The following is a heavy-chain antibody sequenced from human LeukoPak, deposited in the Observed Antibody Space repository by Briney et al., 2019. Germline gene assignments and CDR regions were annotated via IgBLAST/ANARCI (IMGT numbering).Heavy chain of an antibody. CDR2: INHSGST. J-gene: IGHJ4*02. CDR1: GGSFSGYY. Sequence: PSETLSLTCAVYGGSFSGYYWSWIRQPPGKGLEWIGEINHSGSTNYNPSLKSRVTISVDTSKNQFSLKLSSVTAADTAVYYCARGLSLLNWGQGTLVTVSS. V-gene: IGHV4-34*01. CDR3: ARGLSLLN.